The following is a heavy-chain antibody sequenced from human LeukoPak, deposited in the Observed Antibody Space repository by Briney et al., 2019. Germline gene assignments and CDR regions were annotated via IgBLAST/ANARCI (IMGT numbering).Heavy chain of an antibody. Sequence: ASVKVSCKASGYTFTGYYMHWVRQAPGQGLEWMGWINPNSGGTSYAQKFQGRVTMTRDTSISTAYMELSRLRSDDTAVYYCARRDDYYDSSGYVNWFDPWGQGTLVTVSS. CDR3: ARRDDYYDSSGYVNWFDP. J-gene: IGHJ5*02. D-gene: IGHD3-22*01. CDR2: INPNSGGT. V-gene: IGHV1-2*02. CDR1: GYTFTGYY.